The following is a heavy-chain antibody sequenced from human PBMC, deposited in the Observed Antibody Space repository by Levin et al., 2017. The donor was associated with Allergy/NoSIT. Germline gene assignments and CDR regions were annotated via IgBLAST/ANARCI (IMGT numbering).Heavy chain of an antibody. CDR3: ARVLRFYYYYYMDV. CDR1: GFTFSSYG. D-gene: IGHD5-12*01. J-gene: IGHJ6*03. CDR2: IWDDGYKK. Sequence: LSLTCAASGFTFSSYGMHWVRQAPRKGLEWVAVIWDDGYKKYYADSVKGRFTISRDNSKNTLYLQMNSLRAEDTAVYYCARVLRFYYYYYMDVWGKGTTVTVSS. V-gene: IGHV3-33*01.